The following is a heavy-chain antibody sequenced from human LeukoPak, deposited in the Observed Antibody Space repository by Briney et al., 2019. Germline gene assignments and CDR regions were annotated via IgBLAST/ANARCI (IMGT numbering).Heavy chain of an antibody. D-gene: IGHD1-7*01. CDR2: ISGSGIST. Sequence: QPGGSLRFSCAASGFTFEAYAITWVRQAPGKGWKWVPGISGSGISTYYADSVKGRFTISRDNSKNTLYLQMNSLRAEDTAVYYCAKWTVELEYYFDYWGQGTLVTVSS. J-gene: IGHJ4*02. CDR3: AKWTVELEYYFDY. CDR1: GFTFEAYA. V-gene: IGHV3-23*01.